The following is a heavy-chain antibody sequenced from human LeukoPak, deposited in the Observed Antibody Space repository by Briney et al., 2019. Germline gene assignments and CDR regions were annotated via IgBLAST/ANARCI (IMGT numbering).Heavy chain of an antibody. V-gene: IGHV4-39*01. CDR1: GGSINSHSYY. CDR2: VYYDGTS. CDR3: VRHISTNTGYFDS. J-gene: IGHJ4*02. Sequence: SETLSLTCAVSGGSINSHSYYWGWIRQPPGKGLEWIGSVYYDGTSYSNPSLKTRVGVFVDTSRDQFSLDLDFVTAADTALYYCVRHISTNTGYFDSCGQGTLVSVSS. D-gene: IGHD5-24*01.